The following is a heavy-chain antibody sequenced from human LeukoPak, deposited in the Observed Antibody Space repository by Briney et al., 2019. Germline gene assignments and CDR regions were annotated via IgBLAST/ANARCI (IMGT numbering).Heavy chain of an antibody. D-gene: IGHD1-26*01. Sequence: GASVKVSCKASDYTFTSYGISWVRQAPGQGLEWMGWISAYNGNTNYAQKLQGRVTMTTDTSTSTAYMELRSLRSDDTAVYYCARELGSHPLGDNWFDPWGQGTLVTVSS. J-gene: IGHJ5*02. CDR2: ISAYNGNT. CDR3: ARELGSHPLGDNWFDP. V-gene: IGHV1-18*01. CDR1: DYTFTSYG.